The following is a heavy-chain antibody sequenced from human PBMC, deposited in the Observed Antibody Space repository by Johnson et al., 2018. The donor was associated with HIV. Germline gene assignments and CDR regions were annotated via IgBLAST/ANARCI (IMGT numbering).Heavy chain of an antibody. J-gene: IGHJ3*02. D-gene: IGHD5-18*01. V-gene: IGHV3-7*03. CDR2: IKQDGSEK. Sequence: QLVESGGGLVQPGGSMRLSCAASGFTFSSYWMSWVRQAPGKGLEWVANIKQDGSEKYYMDSVKGRFTISRDNAKNSMYLQMNSLRAEDTALYYCVTLFRGYGYGGDVFDIWGQGTMVTVSS. CDR3: VTLFRGYGYGGDVFDI. CDR1: GFTFSSYW.